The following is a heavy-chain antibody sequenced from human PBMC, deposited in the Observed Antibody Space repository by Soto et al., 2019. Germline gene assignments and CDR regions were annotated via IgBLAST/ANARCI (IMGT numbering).Heavy chain of an antibody. Sequence: GESLKISCKGSGYSFTSYWIGWVRQMPWKGLDWMAKIDPSDSYTVYSPSFQGHVTMSADKSISTAYLQWSSLKASDTAMYYCARLVAAGNIDYWGQGTQVTVSS. V-gene: IGHV5-10-1*01. J-gene: IGHJ4*02. CDR2: IDPSDSYT. CDR3: ARLVAAGNIDY. D-gene: IGHD6-13*01. CDR1: GYSFTSYW.